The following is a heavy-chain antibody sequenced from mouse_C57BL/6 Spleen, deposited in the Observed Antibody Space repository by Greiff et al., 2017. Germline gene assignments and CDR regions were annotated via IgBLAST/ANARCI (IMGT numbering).Heavy chain of an antibody. CDR1: GFTFSSYG. J-gene: IGHJ2*01. CDR3: ARLTMVTTGGDY. V-gene: IGHV5-6*01. Sequence: EVQVVESGGDLVKPGGSLKLSCAASGFTFSSYGMSWVRQTPDKRLEWVATISSGGSYTYYPDSVKGRFTISRDNAKNTLYLQMSSLKSEDTAMYYCARLTMVTTGGDYWGQGTTLTVSS. CDR2: ISSGGSYT. D-gene: IGHD2-2*01.